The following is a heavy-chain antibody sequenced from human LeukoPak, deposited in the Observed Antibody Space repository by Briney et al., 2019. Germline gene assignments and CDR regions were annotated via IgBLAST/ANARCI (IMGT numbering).Heavy chain of an antibody. J-gene: IGHJ4*02. CDR1: GYTFTSYG. CDR2: INPNSGGT. Sequence: ASVKVSCKASGYTFTSYGISWVRQAPGQGLEWMGWINPNSGGTNYAQKFQGRVTMTRDTSISTAYMELSRLRSDDTAVYYCATSYCSGGSCYSVLLRFDYWGQGTLVTVSS. D-gene: IGHD2-15*01. V-gene: IGHV1-2*02. CDR3: ATSYCSGGSCYSVLLRFDY.